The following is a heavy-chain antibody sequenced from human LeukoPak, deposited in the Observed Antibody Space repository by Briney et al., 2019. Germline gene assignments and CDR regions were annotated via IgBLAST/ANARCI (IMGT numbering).Heavy chain of an antibody. V-gene: IGHV3-7*01. CDR3: ARGGAAPDY. CDR1: GFTFSSYW. CDR2: IKQDGSEK. Sequence: PGGSLRLSCAASGFTFSSYWMSWVRQAPGKGLEWVANIKQDGSEKHFVDSVKGRFTISRDNAKNSLYLQMNSLKAEDTAVYYCARGGAAPDYWGQGTLVTVSS. J-gene: IGHJ4*02. D-gene: IGHD6-25*01.